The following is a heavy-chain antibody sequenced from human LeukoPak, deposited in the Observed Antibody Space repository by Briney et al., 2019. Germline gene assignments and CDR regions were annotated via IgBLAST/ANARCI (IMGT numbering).Heavy chain of an antibody. Sequence: PGGSLRLSCAASGFTFSSYGMHWVRQAPGKGLEWVAVIWYDGSNKYYADSVKGRFTISRDNSKNTLYLQMNSLRAEDTAVYYCAREHDTLTGYTEDDAFDIWGQGTMVTVSS. V-gene: IGHV3-33*01. J-gene: IGHJ3*02. D-gene: IGHD3-9*01. CDR1: GFTFSSYG. CDR3: AREHDTLTGYTEDDAFDI. CDR2: IWYDGSNK.